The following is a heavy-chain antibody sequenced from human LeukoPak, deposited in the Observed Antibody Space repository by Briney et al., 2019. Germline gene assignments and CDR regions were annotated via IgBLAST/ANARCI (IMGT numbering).Heavy chain of an antibody. D-gene: IGHD3-22*01. CDR1: GGSISPYF. Sequence: SETLCLTCTVSGGSISPYFWSWIRQPPGKGLEWIGYIYHSGSTNYNPSLKSRVTISIDKSKKQFSLKLSSVTAAGTAVYYCARDARYYDSSGYYAFDIWGQGTVVTVSS. CDR2: IYHSGST. CDR3: ARDARYYDSSGYYAFDI. J-gene: IGHJ3*02. V-gene: IGHV4-59*01.